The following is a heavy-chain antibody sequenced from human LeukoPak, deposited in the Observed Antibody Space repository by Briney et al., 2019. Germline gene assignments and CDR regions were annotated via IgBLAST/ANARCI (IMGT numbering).Heavy chain of an antibody. Sequence: GRSLRLSCAASGFTFSSYGMHWVRQAPGKGLEWVSYISSSSSTIYYADSVKGRFTISRDNAKNSLYLQMNSLRAEDTAVYYCAREGGNYDISGWGQGTRVTVSS. D-gene: IGHD3-9*01. J-gene: IGHJ4*02. CDR2: ISSSSSTI. CDR1: GFTFSSYG. V-gene: IGHV3-48*01. CDR3: AREGGNYDISG.